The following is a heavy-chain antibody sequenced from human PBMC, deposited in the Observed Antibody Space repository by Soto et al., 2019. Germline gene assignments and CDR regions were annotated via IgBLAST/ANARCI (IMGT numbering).Heavy chain of an antibody. Sequence: SETLSLTCAVYGGSFSGYYWSWIRQPPGQGLEWIGEINHSGSTNYNPSLKSRVTISVDTSKNQFSLKLSSVTAADTAVYYCAKPGEYCRGGSCSPYNGLDVWGQGTKVTVSS. V-gene: IGHV4-34*01. CDR1: GGSFSGYY. D-gene: IGHD2-15*01. CDR2: INHSGST. J-gene: IGHJ6*02. CDR3: AKPGEYCRGGSCSPYNGLDV.